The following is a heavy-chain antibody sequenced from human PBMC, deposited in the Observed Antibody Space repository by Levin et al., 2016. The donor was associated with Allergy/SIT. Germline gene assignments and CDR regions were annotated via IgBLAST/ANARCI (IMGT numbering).Heavy chain of an antibody. CDR3: ARGNCSSISCYVDY. V-gene: IGHV3-20*04. CDR2: INWSGSTT. D-gene: IGHD2-2*01. CDR1: GFTFDDYG. J-gene: IGHJ4*02. Sequence: GESLKISCAASGFTFDDYGMNWVRQPPGKGLEWVSGINWSGSTTGYADSLEGRFTISRDNAKNSLYLEMSSLRAEDTALYYCARGNCSSISCYVDYWGQGMLVTVSS.